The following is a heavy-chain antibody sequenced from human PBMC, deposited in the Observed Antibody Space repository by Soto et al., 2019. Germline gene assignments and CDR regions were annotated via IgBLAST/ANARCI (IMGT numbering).Heavy chain of an antibody. V-gene: IGHV1-3*01. CDR1: GYTFTKHP. Sequence: QVPLVQSGAEVKKPGASVKISCKASGYTFTKHPIHWLRQAPGQRLEWLGWVNAATGNTKFSQKFQGRVIISRDTSASTGYMELSSLRSEDTAIYYCARGGIPLFDYWGQGTQVTVSS. D-gene: IGHD2-2*02. J-gene: IGHJ4*02. CDR2: VNAATGNT. CDR3: ARGGIPLFDY.